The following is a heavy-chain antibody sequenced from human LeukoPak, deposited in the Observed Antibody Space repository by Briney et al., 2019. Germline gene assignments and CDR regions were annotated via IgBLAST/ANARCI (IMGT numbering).Heavy chain of an antibody. CDR1: GESLSSPDYY. J-gene: IGHJ3*02. V-gene: IGHV4-30-4*01. Sequence: SETLSLTCSVSGESLSSPDYYWSWIRQPPGKGLEWIGYIDYSESTYYNPSLKSRLTISMDTSKNQFSLKLNSVTAADTAVYYCARRGRYGGNSGHDDAFDIWGQGTMVTVSS. CDR2: IDYSEST. CDR3: ARRGRYGGNSGHDDAFDI. D-gene: IGHD4-23*01.